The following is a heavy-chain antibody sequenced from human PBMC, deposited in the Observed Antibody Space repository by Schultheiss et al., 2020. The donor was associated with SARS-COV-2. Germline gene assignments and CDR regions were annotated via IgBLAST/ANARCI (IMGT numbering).Heavy chain of an antibody. D-gene: IGHD4-17*01. J-gene: IGHJ4*02. CDR1: GGSFSGYY. CDR2: IYYSGST. Sequence: SQTLSLTCAVYGGSFSGYYWSWIRQPPGKGLEWIGYIYYSGSTYYNPSLKSRVTISVDTSKNQFSLKLSSVTAADTAVYYCARDYGDRLDYWGQGTLVTV. V-gene: IGHV4-59*01. CDR3: ARDYGDRLDY.